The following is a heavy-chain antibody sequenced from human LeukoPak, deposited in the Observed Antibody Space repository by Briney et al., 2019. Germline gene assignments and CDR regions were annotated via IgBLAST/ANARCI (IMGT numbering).Heavy chain of an antibody. J-gene: IGHJ4*02. CDR2: IKQDGSET. V-gene: IGHV3-7*01. Sequence: PGGSLRLSCAASGFTFSTYWMTWVRQAPGKGLEWVANIKQDGSETYYVDSVKGRFTVSRDNPKNSLYLQMNSLRAEDTALYYCARGGASVTGYDYWGQGTLVTVSS. CDR1: GFTFSTYW. D-gene: IGHD7-27*01. CDR3: ARGGASVTGYDY.